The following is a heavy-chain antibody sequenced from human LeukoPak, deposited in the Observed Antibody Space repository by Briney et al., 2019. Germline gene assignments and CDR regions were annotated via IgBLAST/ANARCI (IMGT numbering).Heavy chain of an antibody. CDR1: GGSISGYY. V-gene: IGHV4-4*07. D-gene: IGHD6-19*01. CDR2: LYTSGST. J-gene: IGHJ4*02. CDR3: ARVGMAVAESFFDY. Sequence: SETLSLTCTVSGGSISGYYWSWIRQTAGKGLEWIGRLYTSGSTNYNPPLKSRVTMSVDTSRNQFSLKLTSVTAADTAVYYCARVGMAVAESFFDYWGQGTLVTVSS.